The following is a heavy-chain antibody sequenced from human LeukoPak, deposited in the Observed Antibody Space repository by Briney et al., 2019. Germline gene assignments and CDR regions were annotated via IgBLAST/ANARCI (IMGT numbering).Heavy chain of an antibody. Sequence: GGSQRLSCAASGFTFSSYGMHWVRQAPGKGLEWVAFIRYDGSNKYYADSVKGRFTISRDNSKNTLYLQMNSLRAEDTAVYYCANIDGGWHGPLAPPPSSNYWGQGTLVTVSS. CDR1: GFTFSSYG. J-gene: IGHJ4*02. CDR2: IRYDGSNK. D-gene: IGHD6-19*01. V-gene: IGHV3-30*02. CDR3: ANIDGGWHGPLAPPPSSNY.